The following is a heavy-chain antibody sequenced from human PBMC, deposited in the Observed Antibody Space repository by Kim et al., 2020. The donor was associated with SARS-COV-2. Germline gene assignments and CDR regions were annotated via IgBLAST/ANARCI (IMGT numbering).Heavy chain of an antibody. Sequence: KGRFTISRENAKNSLYLQMNSLRAGDTAVYYCARASRGSGWYYYYGMDVWGQGTTVTVSS. CDR3: ARASRGSGWYYYYGMDV. V-gene: IGHV3-13*01. D-gene: IGHD6-19*01. J-gene: IGHJ6*02.